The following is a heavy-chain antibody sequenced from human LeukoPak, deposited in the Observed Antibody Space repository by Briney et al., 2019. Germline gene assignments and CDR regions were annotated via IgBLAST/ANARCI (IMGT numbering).Heavy chain of an antibody. CDR1: GGSISSYY. Sequence: SETLPLTCTVSGGSISSYYWSWIRQPPGKGLEWIGYIYYSGSTNYNSSLKSRVTISVDTSKNQFSLKLSSVTAADTAVYYCARATYSSGWYADHNWFDPWGQGTLVTVSS. D-gene: IGHD6-19*01. CDR3: ARATYSSGWYADHNWFDP. V-gene: IGHV4-59*01. J-gene: IGHJ5*02. CDR2: IYYSGST.